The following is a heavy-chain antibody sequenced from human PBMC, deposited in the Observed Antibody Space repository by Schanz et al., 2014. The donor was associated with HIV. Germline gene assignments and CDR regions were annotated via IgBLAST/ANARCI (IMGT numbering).Heavy chain of an antibody. D-gene: IGHD2-21*02. Sequence: QVQLVESGAEVKKPGSSVRVSCKASGETFSNYVISWVRQAPGQGLEWMGGSIPISGTANYAQKFQGRVTITADKSTSTVYMDLSSLRSEDTAVYYCARTYTGDWSTGADWGQGTLVTVSS. J-gene: IGHJ4*02. CDR1: GETFSNYV. CDR3: ARTYTGDWSTGAD. V-gene: IGHV1-69*06. CDR2: SIPISGTA.